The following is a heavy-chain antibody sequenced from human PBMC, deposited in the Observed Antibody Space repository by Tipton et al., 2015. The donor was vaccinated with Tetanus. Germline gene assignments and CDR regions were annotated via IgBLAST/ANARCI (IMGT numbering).Heavy chain of an antibody. Sequence: QLVQSGAEVKKPGESLRISCKASGYTFTTYWINWVRLMPGKGLEWMGTIDPSDSYTKYRPSFQAHVTLSIDKSTDTAYLQWSSLRASDTAIYYCARRGFPSGVYFFDHWGQGTQVTVSS. V-gene: IGHV5-10-1*01. CDR3: ARRGFPSGVYFFDH. J-gene: IGHJ4*01. CDR2: IDPSDSYT. CDR1: GYTFTTYW. D-gene: IGHD3-3*01.